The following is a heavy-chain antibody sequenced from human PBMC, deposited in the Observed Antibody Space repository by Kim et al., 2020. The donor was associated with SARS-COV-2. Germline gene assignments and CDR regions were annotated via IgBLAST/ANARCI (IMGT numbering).Heavy chain of an antibody. J-gene: IGHJ6*02. CDR3: ARERPQLVPSYSYYGMDV. D-gene: IGHD6-6*01. V-gene: IGHV1-18*04. Sequence: VKVSCKASGYTFTSYGISWVRQAPGQGLEWMGWISAYHGSTNYAQKFQGRVNMTADTSTSTAYMEVRSLRSDDTAVYFCARERPQLVPSYSYYGMDVWGQGTTVTVSS. CDR2: ISAYHGST. CDR1: GYTFTSYG.